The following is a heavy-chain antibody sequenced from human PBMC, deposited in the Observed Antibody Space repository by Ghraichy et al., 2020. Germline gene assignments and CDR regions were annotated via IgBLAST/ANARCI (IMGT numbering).Heavy chain of an antibody. V-gene: IGHV4-39*01. CDR3: ARVRGGSNGWPIDY. CDR1: GGSISSSSYY. J-gene: IGHJ4*02. D-gene: IGHD6-19*01. CDR2: GYYSGST. Sequence: SETLSLTCTVSGGSISSSSYYWGWIRQPPGKGLEWVGSGYYSGSTNYSPSLKSRIIISVDTSKNQFSLKLTSLTAADTAVYYCARVRGGSNGWPIDYWGQGTLVTVFS.